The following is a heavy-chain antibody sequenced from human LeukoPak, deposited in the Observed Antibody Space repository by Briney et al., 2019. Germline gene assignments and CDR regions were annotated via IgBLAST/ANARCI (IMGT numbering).Heavy chain of an antibody. Sequence: ASVKVSCKASGYTFTGYYMHWVRQAPGQGLEWMGWINPNSGGTNYAQKFQGRVTMTRDTSISTAYMELSRLRSDDTAVYYCVRAGVRRGDQHFDYWGQGTLVTVSS. CDR1: GYTFTGYY. J-gene: IGHJ4*02. CDR3: VRAGVRRGDQHFDY. V-gene: IGHV1-2*02. D-gene: IGHD3-10*01. CDR2: INPNSGGT.